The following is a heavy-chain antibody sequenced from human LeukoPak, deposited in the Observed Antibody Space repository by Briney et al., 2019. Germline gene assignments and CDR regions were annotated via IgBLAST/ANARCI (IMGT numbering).Heavy chain of an antibody. D-gene: IGHD2-2*01. CDR3: ARGRLPAHYFDY. Sequence: GGSQRLSCAASAFIFSSYAMHWVRQAPGKGLEWVAVVSKDGDNEYYADTVTGRFTISRDNSRNTLYLQMNSLRGDDTAVYYCARGRLPAHYFDYWGQGTLVTVSS. V-gene: IGHV3-30*04. J-gene: IGHJ4*02. CDR2: VSKDGDNE. CDR1: AFIFSSYA.